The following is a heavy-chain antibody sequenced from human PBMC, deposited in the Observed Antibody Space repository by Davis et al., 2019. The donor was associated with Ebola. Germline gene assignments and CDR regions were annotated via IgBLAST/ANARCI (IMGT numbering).Heavy chain of an antibody. D-gene: IGHD1-26*01. J-gene: IGHJ3*02. CDR2: VSYDGRHK. V-gene: IGHV3-30*04. CDR3: AKDTSNIWFDI. CDR1: GFTFSLFA. Sequence: GGSLRLSCAASGFTFSLFAMHWVRQAPGKGLEWVAVVSYDGRHKYYADSVKGRFIISRDNSKNTLNLQMNSLRAEDTAVYYCAKDTSNIWFDIWGQGTNVTVSS.